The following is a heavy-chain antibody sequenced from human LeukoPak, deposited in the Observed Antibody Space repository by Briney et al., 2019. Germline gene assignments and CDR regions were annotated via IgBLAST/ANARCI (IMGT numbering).Heavy chain of an antibody. V-gene: IGHV4-39*01. CDR3: ARAGGSSSWYLNYYYYGMDV. CDR1: GGSISSSSYS. D-gene: IGHD6-13*01. CDR2: IYYSGST. Sequence: TSETLSLTCTVSGGSISSSSYSWGWIRQPPGKGLEWIGSIYYSGSTYYNPSLKSRVTISVDTSKNQFSLKLSSVTAADTAVYYCARAGGSSSWYLNYYYYGMDVWGQGTTVTVSS. J-gene: IGHJ6*02.